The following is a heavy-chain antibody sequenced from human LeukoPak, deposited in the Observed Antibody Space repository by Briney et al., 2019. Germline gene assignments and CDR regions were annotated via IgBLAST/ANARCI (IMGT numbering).Heavy chain of an antibody. CDR1: GGSISRFY. J-gene: IGHJ4*02. D-gene: IGHD3-10*01. Sequence: SETLSLTCTVSGGSISRFYWSWIRQPPGKGLEWIGYVYYSGSTNYNPSLKSRVTISVDTSKNQFSLKLSSVTAADTAVYYCTRGGFREIDSWGQGTLVIVSS. V-gene: IGHV4-59*01. CDR3: TRGGFREIDS. CDR2: VYYSGST.